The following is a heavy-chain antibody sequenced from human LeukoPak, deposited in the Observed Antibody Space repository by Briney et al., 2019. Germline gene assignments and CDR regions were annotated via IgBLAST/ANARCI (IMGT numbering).Heavy chain of an antibody. CDR2: IYTSGSS. CDR3: ARGGTGTTGGLFSHYYYYYYMDV. Sequence: SETLSLTCTVSGGSISSGSYNWSWLRQPAGKGLEWIVRIYTSGSSNYNPSLESRVTISVDTSKNQFSLKLSSVTAADTAVYYCARGGTGTTGGLFSHYYYYYYMDVWGKGTTVTVSS. CDR1: GGSISSGSYN. D-gene: IGHD1-7*01. V-gene: IGHV4-61*02. J-gene: IGHJ6*03.